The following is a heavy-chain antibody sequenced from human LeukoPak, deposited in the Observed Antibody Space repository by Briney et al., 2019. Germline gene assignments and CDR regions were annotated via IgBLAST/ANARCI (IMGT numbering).Heavy chain of an antibody. Sequence: SETLSLTCTVSGGSITNYYWSWIRQPPGEGLEWIGYIYYSGTTNYNPSLKSRVTISVDTSKNQFSLKVNSVTTADTAVYYCVRSKSGTYGWFDPWGQGTLVTVSS. CDR3: VRSKSGTYGWFDP. V-gene: IGHV4-59*01. CDR2: IYYSGTT. D-gene: IGHD4-17*01. CDR1: GGSITNYY. J-gene: IGHJ5*02.